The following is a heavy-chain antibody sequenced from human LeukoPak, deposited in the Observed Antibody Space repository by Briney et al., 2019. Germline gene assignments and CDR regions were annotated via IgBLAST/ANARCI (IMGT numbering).Heavy chain of an antibody. V-gene: IGHV3-30*02. CDR2: IWYDGSRK. CDR1: GLTFSNYG. CDR3: AKDAYYYDSSGYFDY. J-gene: IGHJ4*02. D-gene: IGHD3-22*01. Sequence: GGSLRLSCVASGLTFSNYGMHWVRQAPGKGLEWVAVIWYDGSRKYYAGSVKGRFSISRDNSKNTLYLQMNSLRAEDTAVYYCAKDAYYYDSSGYFDYWGQGTLVTVSS.